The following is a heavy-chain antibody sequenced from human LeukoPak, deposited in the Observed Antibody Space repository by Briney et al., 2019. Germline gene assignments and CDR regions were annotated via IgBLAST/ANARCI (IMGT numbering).Heavy chain of an antibody. CDR1: GFTFSSYA. V-gene: IGHV3-23*01. Sequence: PGGSLRLSCAASGFTFSSYAMSWVRQAPGKGLEWVSAISGSGGSTYYADSVKGRFTISRDNSKNTLYLQMNSLRAEDTAVYYCAKMGGYYDFWSGYYVDYWGQGTLVTVSS. J-gene: IGHJ4*02. CDR3: AKMGGYYDFWSGYYVDY. CDR2: ISGSGGST. D-gene: IGHD3-3*01.